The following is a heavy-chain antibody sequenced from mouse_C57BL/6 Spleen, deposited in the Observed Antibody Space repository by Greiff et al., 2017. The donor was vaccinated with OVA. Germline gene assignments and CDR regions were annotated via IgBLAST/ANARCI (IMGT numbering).Heavy chain of an antibody. Sequence: EVQRVESGGGLVKPGGSLKLSCAASGFTFRDYGMHWVRQAPEKGLEWVAYISSGSSTIYYADTVKGRFTISRDNAKNTLFLQMTSLRSEDTAMYYCARDCYDYWGQGTTLTVSS. V-gene: IGHV5-17*01. J-gene: IGHJ2*01. CDR1: GFTFRDYG. D-gene: IGHD1-1*01. CDR3: ARDCYDY. CDR2: ISSGSSTI.